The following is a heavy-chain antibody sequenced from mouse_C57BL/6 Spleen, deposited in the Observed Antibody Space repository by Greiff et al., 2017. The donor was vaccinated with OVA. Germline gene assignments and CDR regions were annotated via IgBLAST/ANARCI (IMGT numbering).Heavy chain of an antibody. CDR2: ISYDGSN. J-gene: IGHJ2*01. CDR3: ARWGFITTVVAPFDY. CDR1: GYSITSGYY. D-gene: IGHD1-1*01. V-gene: IGHV3-6*01. Sequence: ESGPGLVKPSQSLSLTCSVTGYSITSGYYWNWIRQFPGNKLEWMGYISYDGSNNYNPSLKNRISITRDTSKNQFFLKLNSVTTEDTSTYYCARWGFITTVVAPFDYWGQGTTLTVSS.